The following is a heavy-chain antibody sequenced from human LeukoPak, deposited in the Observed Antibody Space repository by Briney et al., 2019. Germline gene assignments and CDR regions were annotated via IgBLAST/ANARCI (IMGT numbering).Heavy chain of an antibody. CDR3: VKGSSSSRPYYFDY. CDR1: GFTFGSYA. J-gene: IGHJ4*02. V-gene: IGHV3-23*01. Sequence: GGSLRLSCAASGFTFGSYAMSWVRQAPGKGLEWVSAITDGGTYTYHADSVKGRFTISRDNSKNTLYQQMNSLRVEDTAVYYCVKGSSSSRPYYFDYWGQGTLVTVSS. CDR2: ITDGGTYT. D-gene: IGHD6-6*01.